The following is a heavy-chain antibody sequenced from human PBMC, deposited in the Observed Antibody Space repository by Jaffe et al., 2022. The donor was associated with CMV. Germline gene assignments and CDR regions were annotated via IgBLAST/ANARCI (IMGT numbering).Heavy chain of an antibody. J-gene: IGHJ5*02. CDR1: GYTFTSYA. CDR3: ARGYSSGYPNWFDP. Sequence: QVQLVQSGAEVKKPGASVKVSCKASGYTFTSYAMHWVRQAPGQRLEWMGWINAGNGNTKYSQKFQGRVTITRDTSASTAYMELSSLRSEDTAVYYCARGYSSGYPNWFDPWGQGTLVTVSS. CDR2: INAGNGNT. V-gene: IGHV1-3*01. D-gene: IGHD3-22*01.